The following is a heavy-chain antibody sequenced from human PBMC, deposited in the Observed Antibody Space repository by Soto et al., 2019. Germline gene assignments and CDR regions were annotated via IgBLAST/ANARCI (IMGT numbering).Heavy chain of an antibody. CDR1: GGSINTYDFS. CDR2: IYQSGRT. V-gene: IGHV4-30-2*01. CDR3: AREMTIFGVAPGGGVDV. J-gene: IGHJ6*02. Sequence: SETLSLTCAVSGGSINTYDFSWSWIRQPPGRGLEWIGSIYQSGRTYYIPSLKSRVTMSLEKSKNQFSLKINSVVAADTAIYYCAREMTIFGVAPGGGVDVWGQGTTVTVSS. D-gene: IGHD3-3*01.